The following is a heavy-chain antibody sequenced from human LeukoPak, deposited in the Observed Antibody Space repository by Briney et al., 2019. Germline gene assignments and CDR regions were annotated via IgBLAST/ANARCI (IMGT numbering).Heavy chain of an antibody. CDR3: ARDPPIAAAGYYYMDV. J-gene: IGHJ6*03. CDR2: IIPIFGTA. D-gene: IGHD6-13*01. Sequence: ASVKVSCKASGGTFSSYAISWVRQAPGQGLEWMGGIIPIFGTANYAQKFQGRVTITADESTSTAYMELSSLRSEDTAVYYCARDPPIAAAGYYYMDVWGKGTTVTVSS. V-gene: IGHV1-69*13. CDR1: GGTFSSYA.